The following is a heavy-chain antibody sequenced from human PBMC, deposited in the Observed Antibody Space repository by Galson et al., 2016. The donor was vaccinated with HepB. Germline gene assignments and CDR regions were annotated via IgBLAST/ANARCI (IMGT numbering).Heavy chain of an antibody. D-gene: IGHD1-7*01. Sequence: SLRLSCAASGFSFSTFAMSWVRQAPGKGLEWISGITGTGGGTYYADSEKGRFTISRDTSKNTLFLQLSSLRVEDTAVYYCAKDHTGSTVGWSDGMDVWGQGTRVTVSS. CDR3: AKDHTGSTVGWSDGMDV. CDR1: GFSFSTFA. CDR2: ITGTGGGT. J-gene: IGHJ6*02. V-gene: IGHV3-23*01.